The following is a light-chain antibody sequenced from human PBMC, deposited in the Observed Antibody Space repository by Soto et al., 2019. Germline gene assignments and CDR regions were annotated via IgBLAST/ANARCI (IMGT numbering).Light chain of an antibody. CDR2: EVS. CDR1: SSDVGSYNL. Sequence: QSALTQPASVSGSPGQSITISCTGTSSDVGSYNLVSWYQQHPGKAPKLMIYEVSKRPSGVSNRFSGSKSGNTASLTISGLQAEDEADYYCCSYAGSSTFVVLFGGGTKRTVL. J-gene: IGLJ2*01. V-gene: IGLV2-23*02. CDR3: CSYAGSSTFVVL.